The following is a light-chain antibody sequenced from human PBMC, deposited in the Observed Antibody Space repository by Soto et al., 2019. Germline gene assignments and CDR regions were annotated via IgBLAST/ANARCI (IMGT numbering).Light chain of an antibody. V-gene: IGKV3-15*01. CDR2: DAS. Sequence: EIVMTQSPATLSVSPGERATLSCRASQSVSSNLAWHQQKPGQAPRILMYDASTRATGIPARFSGSGSGTEFTLTISSLQSEDFAVYYCQQYYKWPPETFGQGTKVDIK. CDR1: QSVSSN. J-gene: IGKJ2*01. CDR3: QQYYKWPPET.